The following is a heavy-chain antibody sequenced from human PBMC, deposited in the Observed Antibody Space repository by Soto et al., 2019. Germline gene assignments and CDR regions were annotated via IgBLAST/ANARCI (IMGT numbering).Heavy chain of an antibody. CDR1: GFTFSDYY. Sequence: QVQLVESGGGLVKPGGSLRLSCAASGFTFSDYYMIWIRQAPGKGLEWVSYISNSATIIYYADSVTGRFTISRDNAKNSLYLQVSTLRAEDTAVYSCTRPGSGWYWDSYFDLWGRGTLVTVSS. CDR3: TRPGSGWYWDSYFDL. J-gene: IGHJ2*01. V-gene: IGHV3-11*01. D-gene: IGHD6-19*01. CDR2: ISNSATII.